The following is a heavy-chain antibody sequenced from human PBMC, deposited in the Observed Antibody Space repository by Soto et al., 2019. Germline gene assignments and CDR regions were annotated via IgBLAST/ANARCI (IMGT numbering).Heavy chain of an antibody. Sequence: VGSLRLSCAASGFTFNSYWMSWVRQAPGKGLEWVANIKQDGSEKYYVDSVKGRFTISRDNAKNSLYLQMNSLRAEDTAVYYCSKPKFDWLLQLYYYYGMDVWGQGTTVTVSS. CDR1: GFTFNSYW. CDR2: IKQDGSEK. D-gene: IGHD3-9*01. CDR3: SKPKFDWLLQLYYYYGMDV. J-gene: IGHJ6*02. V-gene: IGHV3-7*01.